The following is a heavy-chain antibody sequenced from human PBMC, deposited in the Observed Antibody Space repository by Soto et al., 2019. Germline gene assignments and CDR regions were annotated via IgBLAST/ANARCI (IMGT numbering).Heavy chain of an antibody. J-gene: IGHJ4*01. Sequence: PSETLSLTCSVSGDSINSYYWSWIRQPPGKELEWIGYIYYGGSTTYNPSLKGRVTISADTSKNQFSLKLTSVTAADTAVYYCARRAIAAQAFDSWGHGTLVTVSS. D-gene: IGHD6-13*01. CDR2: IYYGGST. CDR1: GDSINSYY. CDR3: ARRAIAAQAFDS. V-gene: IGHV4-59*13.